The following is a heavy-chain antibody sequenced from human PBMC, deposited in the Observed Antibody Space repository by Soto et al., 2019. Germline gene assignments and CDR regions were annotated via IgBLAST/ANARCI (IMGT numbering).Heavy chain of an antibody. Sequence: GSLRLSCAASGFTFSSYSMNWVRQAPGKELEWVANIKQDGSEKYYVDSVKGRFTVSRDNAKNSLYLQMNSLRAEDTAVYYCARDYVLMVYAIGYWGQGTLVTVSS. CDR3: ARDYVLMVYAIGY. V-gene: IGHV3-7*01. D-gene: IGHD2-8*01. CDR1: GFTFSSYS. CDR2: IKQDGSEK. J-gene: IGHJ4*02.